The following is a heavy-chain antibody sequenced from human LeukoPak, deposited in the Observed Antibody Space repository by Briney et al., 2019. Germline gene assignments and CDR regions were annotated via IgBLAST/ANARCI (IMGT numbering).Heavy chain of an antibody. CDR2: INPKNGDT. Sequence: ASVKVSCKASGYTFTAYYIHWVRQAPGQGLEWMGRINPKNGDTNYAQKLQGRVTMTTETSTSTAYMELSSLRSEDTAVYYCAKPKSSYYDGSGYYYDYWGQGTLVTVSS. V-gene: IGHV1-18*01. D-gene: IGHD3-22*01. CDR1: GYTFTAYY. J-gene: IGHJ4*02. CDR3: AKPKSSYYDGSGYYYDY.